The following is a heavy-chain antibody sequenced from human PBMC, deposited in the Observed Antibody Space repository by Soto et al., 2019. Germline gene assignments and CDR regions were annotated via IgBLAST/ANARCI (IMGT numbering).Heavy chain of an antibody. Sequence: PGGSLRLSCAASGFTFSSYAMSWVRQAPGKGLEWVSAISGSGGSTYYADSVKGRFTISRDNSKNTLYLQMNSLRAEDTAVYYCAKESGYSSSWYEGSVVDYWGQGTLVTVSS. J-gene: IGHJ4*02. CDR3: AKESGYSSSWYEGSVVDY. CDR1: GFTFSSYA. V-gene: IGHV3-23*01. D-gene: IGHD6-13*01. CDR2: ISGSGGST.